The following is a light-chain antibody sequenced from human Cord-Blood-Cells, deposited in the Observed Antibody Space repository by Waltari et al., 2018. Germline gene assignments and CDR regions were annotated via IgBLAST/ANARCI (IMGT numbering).Light chain of an antibody. J-gene: IGKJ1*01. CDR1: QSTSSY. CDR3: QQSYSTPRT. V-gene: IGKV1-39*01. CDR2: AAS. Sequence: DLQLTQSPSSLSASVGDRVTITCRARQSTSSYLNWYQEKPGKAPKLLIYAASSLQSGVPSRFSGSGSGTDFTLTISSLQPEDFATYYCQQSYSTPRTFGQGTKVEIK.